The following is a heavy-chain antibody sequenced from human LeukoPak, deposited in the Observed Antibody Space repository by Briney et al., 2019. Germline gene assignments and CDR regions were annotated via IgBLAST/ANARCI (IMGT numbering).Heavy chain of an antibody. J-gene: IGHJ4*02. Sequence: SLRLSCAASGFTFSSYAMHWVRQAPGKGLEWVAVISYDGSNKYYADSVKGRFTISRDNSKNTLYLQMNSLSAEDTAVYYCARTQTYSTDYWGQGTLVTVSS. CDR1: GFTFSSYA. CDR3: ARTQTYSTDY. CDR2: ISYDGSNK. V-gene: IGHV3-30-3*01. D-gene: IGHD2-21*01.